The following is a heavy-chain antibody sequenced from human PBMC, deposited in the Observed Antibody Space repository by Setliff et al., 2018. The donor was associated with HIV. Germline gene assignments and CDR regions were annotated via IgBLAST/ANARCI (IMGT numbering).Heavy chain of an antibody. Sequence: ASVKVSCKASGYTLTSYYIHWVRQAPGQGLEWMGVINPSTGGTSFAQKFQGRVTMTTGTPTSTVSMQLSSLTSEDTAVYYCARDQGEAAARWDAFDIWGQGTLGTVSS. D-gene: IGHD6-13*01. CDR3: ARDQGEAAARWDAFDI. CDR2: INPSTGGT. CDR1: GYTLTSYY. V-gene: IGHV1-46*01. J-gene: IGHJ3*02.